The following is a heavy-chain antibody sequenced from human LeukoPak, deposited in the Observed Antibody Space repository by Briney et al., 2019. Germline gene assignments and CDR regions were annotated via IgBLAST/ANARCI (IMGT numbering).Heavy chain of an antibody. J-gene: IGHJ4*02. V-gene: IGHV3-53*01. CDR3: AKAPVTTCSGAYCYPFDY. CDR1: GFTFSSYE. D-gene: IGHD2-15*01. CDR2: IYSGGST. Sequence: GGSLRLSCAASGFTFSSYEMNWVRQAPGKGLEWVSVIYSGGSTYYADSVKGRFTISRDSSKNTLYLQMNSLRAGDAAVYYCAKAPVTTCSGAYCYPFDYWSQGTLVTVSS.